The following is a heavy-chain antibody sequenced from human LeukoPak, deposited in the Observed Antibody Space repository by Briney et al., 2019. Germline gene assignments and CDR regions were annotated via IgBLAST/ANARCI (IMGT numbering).Heavy chain of an antibody. CDR3: ARDENSYALQDPYYYYGMDV. D-gene: IGHD5-18*01. V-gene: IGHV1-18*01. CDR1: GYTFTSYG. Sequence: GASVKVSCKASGYTFTSYGSSWVRQAPGQGLEWMGWISAYNGNTNYAQKLQGRVTMTTDTSTSTAYMELRSLRSDDTAVYYCARDENSYALQDPYYYYGMDVWGQGTTVTVSS. J-gene: IGHJ6*02. CDR2: ISAYNGNT.